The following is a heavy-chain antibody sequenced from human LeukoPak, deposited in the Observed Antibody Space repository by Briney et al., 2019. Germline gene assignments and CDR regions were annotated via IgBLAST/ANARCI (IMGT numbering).Heavy chain of an antibody. V-gene: IGHV3-23*01. D-gene: IGHD3-10*01. CDR1: GFTFSSYA. CDR3: AKSAYYYGSGSYFPFDC. Sequence: GGSLRLSCAASGFTFSSYAMSWVRQAPGKGLEWVSAISGSGASTYFADSVKGRFTISRDNSKNTLYLQMNSPRAEDTAVYYCAKSAYYYGSGSYFPFDCWGQGTLVTVSS. J-gene: IGHJ4*02. CDR2: ISGSGAST.